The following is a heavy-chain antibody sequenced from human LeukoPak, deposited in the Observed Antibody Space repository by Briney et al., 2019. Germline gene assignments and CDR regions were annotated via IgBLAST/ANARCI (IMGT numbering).Heavy chain of an antibody. J-gene: IGHJ4*02. D-gene: IGHD3-10*01. CDR3: ATDLLLWFGELQYYFDY. Sequence: ASVKVSCKASGYTFTSYAMHWVRQAPGQRLEWMGWINAGNGNTKYSQKFQGRVTITRDTSASTAYMELSSLRSEDTAVYYCATDLLLWFGELQYYFDYWGQGTLVTVSS. CDR2: INAGNGNT. V-gene: IGHV1-3*01. CDR1: GYTFTSYA.